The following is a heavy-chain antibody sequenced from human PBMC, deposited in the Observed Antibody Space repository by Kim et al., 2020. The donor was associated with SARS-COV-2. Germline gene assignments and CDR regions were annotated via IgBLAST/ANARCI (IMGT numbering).Heavy chain of an antibody. Sequence: SETLSLTCTVSGGSISSYYWSWIRQPPGKGLEWIGYIYYSGSTNYNPSLKSRVTISVDTSKNQFSLKLSSVTAADTAVYYCARVPLFGGDPNYYYYYGMDVWGQGTTVTVSS. CDR2: IYYSGST. J-gene: IGHJ6*02. D-gene: IGHD2-21*02. CDR3: ARVPLFGGDPNYYYYYGMDV. V-gene: IGHV4-59*01. CDR1: GGSISSYY.